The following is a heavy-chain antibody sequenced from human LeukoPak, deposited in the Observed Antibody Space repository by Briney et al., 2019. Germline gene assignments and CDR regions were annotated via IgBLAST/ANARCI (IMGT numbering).Heavy chain of an antibody. CDR2: IYYSGST. V-gene: IGHV4-59*08. D-gene: IGHD3-10*01. CDR1: GASIRSHY. CDR3: ARIYYYGSLCYFDY. J-gene: IGHJ4*02. Sequence: SETLSLTCTVSGASIRSHYWSWIRQPPGKGLEWIGYIYYSGSTNYSPSFESRVTISVATSKNQFSLRLKSVTAADTAVYYCARIYYYGSLCYFDYWGQGTLVTVSS.